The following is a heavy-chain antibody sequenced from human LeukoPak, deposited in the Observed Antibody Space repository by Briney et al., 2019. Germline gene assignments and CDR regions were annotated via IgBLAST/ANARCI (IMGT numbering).Heavy chain of an antibody. CDR3: AKVGGSYAIDY. D-gene: IGHD1-26*01. CDR1: GFTFSSYG. J-gene: IGHJ4*02. CDR2: ISYDGSNK. Sequence: AGGSLRLSCAASGFTFSSYGMHWVRQASGKGLEWVAVISYDGSNKYYADSVKGRFTISRDNSKNTLYLQMNSLRAEDTAVYYCAKVGGSYAIDYWGQGTLVTVSS. V-gene: IGHV3-30*18.